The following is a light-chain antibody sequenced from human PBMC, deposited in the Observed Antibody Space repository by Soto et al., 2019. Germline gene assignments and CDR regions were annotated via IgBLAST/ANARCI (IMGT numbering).Light chain of an antibody. V-gene: IGKV2-28*01. CDR1: QSLLGTNEHNY. Sequence: DIVMTQSPLCLPVTPGEPASISCMASQSLLGTNEHNYLDGYRQKPGQSPHPLIYWGSNRAPGAPAGFSGSGSGKDFTLKIRRVEVEDVGFYHCMQALRAPPTFGQGTKV. CDR3: MQALRAPPT. CDR2: WGS. J-gene: IGKJ1*01.